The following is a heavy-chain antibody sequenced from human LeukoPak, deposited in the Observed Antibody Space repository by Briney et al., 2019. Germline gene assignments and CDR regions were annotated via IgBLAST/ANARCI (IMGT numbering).Heavy chain of an antibody. CDR2: ISASGVNT. CDR1: EFTFRKFA. V-gene: IGHV3-23*01. CDR3: TKASRH. Sequence: GGSLRLSCAASEFTFRKFAMNWVRQAPGKGLDWVSAISASGVNTFYADSVKGRFTISRDNSRNTLFLQMNSLRAEDTATYYCTKASRHWGQGTLVTVSS. J-gene: IGHJ4*02.